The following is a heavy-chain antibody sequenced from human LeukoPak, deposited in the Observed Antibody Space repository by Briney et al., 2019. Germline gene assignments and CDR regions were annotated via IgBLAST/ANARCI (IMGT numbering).Heavy chain of an antibody. CDR3: ARDGYSYIDY. J-gene: IGHJ4*02. D-gene: IGHD5-18*01. V-gene: IGHV4-61*08. Sequence: PSEALSLTCTVSGGSVSSYDYYWSWIRQPPGKGLEWIGYIYHSGSTKYNPSLQSRVTISVDTSKNQFSLKLSSVTAADTAVYYCARDGYSYIDYWGQGTLVTVSS. CDR2: IYHSGST. CDR1: GGSVSSYDYY.